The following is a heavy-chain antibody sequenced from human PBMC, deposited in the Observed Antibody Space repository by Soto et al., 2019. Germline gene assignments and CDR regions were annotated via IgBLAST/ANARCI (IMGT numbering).Heavy chain of an antibody. CDR3: ASHVFEPYEMATKVRLGSWFEG. Sequence: SETRSLTCTVSGGSISSYYWSWIRQPPGKGLEWIGYIYYSGSTNYNPSLKSRVTISVDTSKNQFSLKLSSVTAADTAVYYCASHVFEPYEMATKVRLGSWFEGWGKGIVVIISS. D-gene: IGHD5-12*01. V-gene: IGHV4-59*01. CDR2: IYYSGST. J-gene: IGHJ5*02. CDR1: GGSISSYY.